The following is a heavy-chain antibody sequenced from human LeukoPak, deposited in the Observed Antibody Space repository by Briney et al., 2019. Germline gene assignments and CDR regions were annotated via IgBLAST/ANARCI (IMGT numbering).Heavy chain of an antibody. CDR1: GGSISSSSYY. CDR2: IYYSGSS. J-gene: IGHJ4*02. D-gene: IGHD2-2*01. V-gene: IGHV4-39*01. CDR3: ARRDCTSTTCYAGSYYFDY. Sequence: SETLSRTCSVFGGSISSSSYYWGWIRQPPGKGLEWIGSIYYSGSSYYNPSLKSRVTISVDTSKNQFSLKLTSVTAADTAVYYCARRDCTSTTCYAGSYYFDYWGQGTLVTVSS.